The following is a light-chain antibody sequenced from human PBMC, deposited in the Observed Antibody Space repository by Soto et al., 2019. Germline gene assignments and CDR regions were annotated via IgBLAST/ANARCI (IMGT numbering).Light chain of an antibody. J-gene: IGLJ1*01. CDR1: SSDVGGYNY. V-gene: IGLV2-14*01. CDR2: AVT. Sequence: QSVLTQPASVSGSPGQSITISCTGTSSDVGGYNYVSWYQQHPGKVPKLMIYAVTNRPSGVSDRFSGSKSGNTASLTISGLQAEDEADYYCSSYTSSNTLPYVFGTGTKLTVL. CDR3: SSYTSSNTLPYV.